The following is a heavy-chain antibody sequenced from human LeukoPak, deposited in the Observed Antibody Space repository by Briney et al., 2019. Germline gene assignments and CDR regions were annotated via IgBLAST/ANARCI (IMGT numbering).Heavy chain of an antibody. CDR3: AKTQEFDY. V-gene: IGHV3-23*01. CDR2: ISGSGGST. Sequence: GSLRLSLAASGFHFSSYAISWGRPAPGKGLEWVSAISGSGGSTYYADSVKGRFTISRDNSKNTLYLQMNSLRAEDTAVYYCAKTQEFDYWGQGTLVTVSS. J-gene: IGHJ4*02. CDR1: GFHFSSYA.